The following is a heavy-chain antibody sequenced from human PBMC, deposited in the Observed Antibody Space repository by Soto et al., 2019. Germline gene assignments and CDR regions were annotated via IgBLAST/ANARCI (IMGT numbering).Heavy chain of an antibody. CDR1: GGSISRGGYY. CDR2: NYYTEST. CDR3: ARVCGGDCHYGMDV. D-gene: IGHD2-21*02. J-gene: IGHJ6*02. V-gene: IGHV4-31*01. Sequence: QVQLQESGPGLVKPSQTLSLTCTVSGGSISRGGYYWSWTRQHPGKGLEWIGYNYYTESTYYNPSLKIPFTISVDTSKNQFSLKLSSVPAADTAVYYCARVCGGDCHYGMDVWGQGTTVTVSS.